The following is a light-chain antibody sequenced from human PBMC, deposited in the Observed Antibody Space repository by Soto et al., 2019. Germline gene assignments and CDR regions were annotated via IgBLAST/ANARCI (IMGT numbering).Light chain of an antibody. V-gene: IGKV3-20*01. Sequence: EIVLTQSPGTLSLSPGERATLSCRASQSVSSSYLAWYQQKPGQAPRLLIYGASSRATGIPDRFSGSGSGTDFPLTISSLEPEDFAVYYCQQYGSSPPAITFGQGTRLEIK. CDR1: QSVSSSY. CDR3: QQYGSSPPAIT. J-gene: IGKJ5*01. CDR2: GAS.